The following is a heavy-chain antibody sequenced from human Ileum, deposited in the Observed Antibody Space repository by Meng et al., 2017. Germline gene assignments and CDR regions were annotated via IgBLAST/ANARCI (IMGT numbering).Heavy chain of an antibody. D-gene: IGHD4-17*01. CDR3: ARLLSHHGDHGDVFDH. CDR2: LHSSGET. CDR1: GNSVSSGFYY. V-gene: IGHV4-61*01. Sequence: QGRLQESGPGLSKPSEPLSLACTAFGNSVSSGFYYWSLVRQPPGKGLEWIGYLHSSGETKYNPSLKSRATISIDTSKNQFSLKLNSLTAADTAVYYCARLLSHHGDHGDVFDHWGPGTLVTVSS. J-gene: IGHJ4*02.